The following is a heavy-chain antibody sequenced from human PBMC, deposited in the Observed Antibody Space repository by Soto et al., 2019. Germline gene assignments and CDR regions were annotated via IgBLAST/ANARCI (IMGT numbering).Heavy chain of an antibody. Sequence: ASVKVSCKASGYAFSNNDISWVRQATGQGLEWMGWMNPNSGTGGYAQKFQGRVTMTRDTSTSTAYMELSSLTSDDTAIYYCARMATYGTLNWFDPWGQGTLVTVSS. J-gene: IGHJ5*02. CDR3: ARMATYGTLNWFDP. D-gene: IGHD2-21*01. CDR1: GYAFSNND. CDR2: MNPNSGTG. V-gene: IGHV1-8*01.